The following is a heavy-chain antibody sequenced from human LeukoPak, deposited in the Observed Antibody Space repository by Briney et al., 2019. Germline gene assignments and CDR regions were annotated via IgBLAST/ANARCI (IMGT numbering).Heavy chain of an antibody. V-gene: IGHV3-7*01. D-gene: IGHD2-15*01. CDR3: ARDVGDCSGTVTQTGECSGGVWYDGPYI. CDR1: VFTFSTKC. Sequence: GGSLRLSCVASVFTFSTKCMTWVRQAPGEGLEWVANIKEVGSRKNYVDSVKGRFIISRDNAKNSLYLQMSSLRAEDTAVYSGARDVGDCSGTVTQTGECSGGVWYDGPYIWGQGTKVTVS. CDR2: IKEVGSRK. J-gene: IGHJ3*02.